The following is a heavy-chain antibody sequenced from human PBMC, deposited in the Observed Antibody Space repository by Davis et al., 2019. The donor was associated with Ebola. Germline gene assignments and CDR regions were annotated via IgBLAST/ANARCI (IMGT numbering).Heavy chain of an antibody. Sequence: GESLKISCGASGFTLSDYWMSWVRQAPGKGLEWLSYIGGSSDNINYVDSVKGRFTISRDNAQDSLSLHMNGLRDDDTAVYYCARRIVGNSRGGVDVWGQGTTVTVSS. J-gene: IGHJ6*02. V-gene: IGHV3-48*02. CDR1: GFTLSDYW. D-gene: IGHD3-22*01. CDR2: IGGSSDNI. CDR3: ARRIVGNSRGGVDV.